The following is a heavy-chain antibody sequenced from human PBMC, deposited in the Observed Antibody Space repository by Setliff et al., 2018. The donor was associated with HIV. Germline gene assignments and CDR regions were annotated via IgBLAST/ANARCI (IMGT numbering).Heavy chain of an antibody. CDR2: VNRGRRT. CDR3: AREIPYSYGGRGHPL. Sequence: SENLSLTCALYGGSSSDYYWSWIRQPPGMGLEWIGEVNRGRRTNYNSSLKSRVTIPIDTSRNQFSLTVSSVTAADTAVYYCAREIPYSYGGRGHPLWGQGTLVTVSS. J-gene: IGHJ4*02. CDR1: GGSSSDYY. V-gene: IGHV4-34*01. D-gene: IGHD3-22*01.